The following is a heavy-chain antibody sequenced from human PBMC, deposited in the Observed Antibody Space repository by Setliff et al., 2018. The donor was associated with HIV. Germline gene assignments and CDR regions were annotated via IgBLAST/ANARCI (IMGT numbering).Heavy chain of an antibody. D-gene: IGHD6-19*01. CDR1: GFTFSDYG. Sequence: QAGGSLRLSCEASGFTFSDYGMHWVRQAPGKGLEWVTFIRNDASNTYYADSVKGRFTISRDSSKNTLYLQMDSLRTEDTAVYYCAKTQGWHLINYWGPGTLVTVSS. V-gene: IGHV3-30*02. J-gene: IGHJ4*02. CDR2: IRNDASNT. CDR3: AKTQGWHLINY.